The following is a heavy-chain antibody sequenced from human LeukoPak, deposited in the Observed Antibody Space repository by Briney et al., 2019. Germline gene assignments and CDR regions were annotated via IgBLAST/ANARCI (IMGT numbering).Heavy chain of an antibody. J-gene: IGHJ6*02. D-gene: IGHD5-18*01. Sequence: SETLSLTCAVYGGSFSGYYWSWIRQPPGKGLEWIGEINHSGSTDYNPSLKSRVTISVDTSKNQFSLKLSSVTAADTAVYYCARGPWWIQLWHAYYYYGMDVWGQGTTVTVSS. CDR2: INHSGST. CDR3: ARGPWWIQLWHAYYYYGMDV. CDR1: GGSFSGYY. V-gene: IGHV4-34*01.